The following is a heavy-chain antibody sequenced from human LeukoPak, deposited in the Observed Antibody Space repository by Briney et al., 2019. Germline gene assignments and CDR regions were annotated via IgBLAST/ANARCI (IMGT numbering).Heavy chain of an antibody. CDR1: GYTFTSYG. V-gene: IGHV1-18*01. D-gene: IGHD1-26*01. J-gene: IGHJ6*02. CDR2: ISAYNGNT. Sequence: ASVKVSCKASGYTFTSYGISWVRQAPGQGLEWMGWISAYNGNTNYAQKLQGRVTMTTDTSTSTAYMELRSLKSDDTAVYYCARSSGTSGSYGTLGMDVWGQGTTVTVSS. CDR3: ARSSGTSGSYGTLGMDV.